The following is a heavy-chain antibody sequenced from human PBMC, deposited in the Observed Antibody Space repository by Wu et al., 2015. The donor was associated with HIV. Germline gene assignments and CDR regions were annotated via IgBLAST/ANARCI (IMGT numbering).Heavy chain of an antibody. CDR2: ISAYNGNT. Sequence: QVRLIQSGAEVRKPGASVKVSCKASGYTFTNYYIHWVRQAPGQGLEWMGWISAYNGNTNYAQKLQGRVTMTTDTSTSTAYMELRSLRSDDTAVYYCVRDQQWPTKYYHYYGMDVWGQGTTV. J-gene: IGHJ6*02. CDR3: VRDQQWPTKYYHYYGMDV. D-gene: IGHD6-19*01. CDR1: GYTFTNYY. V-gene: IGHV1-18*04.